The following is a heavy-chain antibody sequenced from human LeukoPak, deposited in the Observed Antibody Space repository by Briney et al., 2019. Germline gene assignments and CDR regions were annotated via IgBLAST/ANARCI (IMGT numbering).Heavy chain of an antibody. CDR2: INPNSGGT. V-gene: IGHV1-2*02. D-gene: IGHD3-10*01. J-gene: IGHJ4*02. CDR3: ARVPSPVKYYYGSGSYTDY. CDR1: GYTFTGYY. Sequence: GASVKVSCKASGYTFTGYYMHWVRQAPGQGLEWMGWINPNSGGTNYAQKFQGRVTMTRDTSISTAYMELSRPRSDDTAVYYCARVPSPVKYYYGSGSYTDYWGQGTLVTVSS.